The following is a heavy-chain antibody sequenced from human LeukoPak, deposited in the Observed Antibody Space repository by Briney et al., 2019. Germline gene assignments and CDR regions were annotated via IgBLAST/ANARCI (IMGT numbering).Heavy chain of an antibody. CDR3: ARDSSGWYYFDY. Sequence: GGSLRLSCAASGFXFSNYEINWVRQAPGKGLEWVSYISRSSGSSIYYADSVKGRFTICRDNAKNSLYLQMNSLRAEDTAVYYCARDSSGWYYFDYWGQGTLVTVSS. CDR1: GFXFSNYE. V-gene: IGHV3-48*03. CDR2: ISRSSGSSI. D-gene: IGHD6-19*01. J-gene: IGHJ4*02.